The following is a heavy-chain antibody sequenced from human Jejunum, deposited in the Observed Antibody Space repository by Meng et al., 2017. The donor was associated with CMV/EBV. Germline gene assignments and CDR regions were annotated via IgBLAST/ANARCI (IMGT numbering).Heavy chain of an antibody. Sequence: FTSYSLHWVRQAPGKGLEWVASISTFSNYKYYADSVKGRFTISRDNAKNSLYLQMTSLRAEDTAVYYCTRDYYYDTSGFYVRGAFGIWGQGTVVTVSS. CDR2: ISTFSNYK. V-gene: IGHV3-21*06. CDR1: FTSYS. CDR3: TRDYYYDTSGFYVRGAFGI. D-gene: IGHD3-22*01. J-gene: IGHJ3*02.